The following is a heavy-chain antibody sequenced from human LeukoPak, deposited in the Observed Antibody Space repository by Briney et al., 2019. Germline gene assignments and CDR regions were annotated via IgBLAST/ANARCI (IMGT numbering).Heavy chain of an antibody. J-gene: IGHJ4*02. CDR1: GGSISSGSYY. CDR3: ARDQDSSGYEYYFDY. CDR2: IYTSGST. Sequence: PSQTLSLTCTVSGGSISSGSYYWSWIRQPAGKGLEWIGRIYTSGSTNYNPSLKSRVTISVDTSKNQFSLKLSSVTAADTAVYYCARDQDSSGYEYYFDYWGQGTPVTVSS. V-gene: IGHV4-61*02. D-gene: IGHD3-22*01.